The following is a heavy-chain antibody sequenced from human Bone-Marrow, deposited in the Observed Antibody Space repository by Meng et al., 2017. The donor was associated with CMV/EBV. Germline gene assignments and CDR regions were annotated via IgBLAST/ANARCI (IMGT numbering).Heavy chain of an antibody. D-gene: IGHD7-27*01. CDR1: GYTFTSYD. V-gene: IGHV1-8*01. J-gene: IGHJ6*02. Sequence: ASVKVSCKASGYTFTSYDINWVRQATGQGLEWMGWMNPNSGNTGYAQKFQGRVTMTRNTSISTAYMELSSLRSEDTAVYYCATNPVGNWDRYYYYYGKDVWGQGTTVTVSS. CDR3: ATNPVGNWDRYYYYYGKDV. CDR2: MNPNSGNT.